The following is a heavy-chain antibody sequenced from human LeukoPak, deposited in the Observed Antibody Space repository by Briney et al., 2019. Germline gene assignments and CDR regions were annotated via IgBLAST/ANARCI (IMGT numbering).Heavy chain of an antibody. CDR1: GFNFSESR. V-gene: IGHV3-7*04. CDR2: VNKERTEK. J-gene: IGHJ4*02. D-gene: IGHD3-3*01. Sequence: GGSLRLSCAASGFNFSESRMTWVRQAPGTGLEWVANVNKERTEKHFLDSVEGLFTISRDNAKKSLYLQMRSLRPEDTAVFCCVRGEWYFESWGQGTLVTVS. CDR3: VRGEWYFES.